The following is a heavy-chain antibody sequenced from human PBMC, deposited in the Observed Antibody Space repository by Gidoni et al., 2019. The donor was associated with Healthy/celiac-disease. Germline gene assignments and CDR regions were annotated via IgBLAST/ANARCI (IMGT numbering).Heavy chain of an antibody. CDR3: AKDLVRASKSSSGWTPPGRYFDY. V-gene: IGHV3-23*01. CDR1: GFPFSSYA. CDR2: ISGSGGST. Sequence: EVQLLESGGGSVQPGGSLRLSCAASGFPFSSYAMRWVRQAPGKGLEWVSAISGSGGSTYYADSVKGRFTISRDNSKNTLYLQMNSLRAEDTAVYYCAKDLVRASKSSSGWTPPGRYFDYWGQGTLVTVSS. D-gene: IGHD6-19*01. J-gene: IGHJ4*02.